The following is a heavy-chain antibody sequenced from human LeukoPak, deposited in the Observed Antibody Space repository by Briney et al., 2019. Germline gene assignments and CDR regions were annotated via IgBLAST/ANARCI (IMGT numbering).Heavy chain of an antibody. V-gene: IGHV4-39*01. J-gene: IGHJ6*03. CDR3: ARHSCSGVSCYYYYYYMDV. CDR2: VYYSGST. Sequence: SQTLSLTCTVSGGSISSGSYYWSWIRQTPGKGLEWIGTVYYSGSTYYNPSLKSRVTISVDTSKNQFSLKLSSVTAADTSVYFCARHSCSGVSCYYYYYYMDVWGKGTTVTVSS. D-gene: IGHD2-15*01. CDR1: GGSISSGSYY.